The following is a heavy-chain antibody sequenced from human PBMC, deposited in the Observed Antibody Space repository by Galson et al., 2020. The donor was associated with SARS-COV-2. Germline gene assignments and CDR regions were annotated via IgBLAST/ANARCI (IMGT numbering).Heavy chain of an antibody. D-gene: IGHD3-22*01. CDR3: ARETGYLDSSVYFDGNYYFDS. J-gene: IGHJ4*02. CDR1: GATISNGRFY. V-gene: IGHV4-61*02. CDR2: IHTSGYT. Sequence: SQTLSLTCTVSGATISNGRFYWSWNRQPAGKGLEWIGSIHTSGYTNYNPSLKSRVTISVDTSKNQFSLMLTSVTAADTAVYYCARETGYLDSSVYFDGNYYFDSWGQGTLVTVSS.